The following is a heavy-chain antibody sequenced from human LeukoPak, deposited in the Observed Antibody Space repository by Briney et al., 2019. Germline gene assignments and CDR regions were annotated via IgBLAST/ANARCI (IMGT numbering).Heavy chain of an antibody. CDR2: ISSSSSYI. Sequence: GGSLRLSGAASGFTFSSYSRNWVRQAPGKGLEWVSSISSSSSYIYYADSVKGRFTISRDNAKNSLYLQMNSLRAEDMAVYSCARDSGVAAANEGFDPWGQGTLVTVSS. D-gene: IGHD6-13*01. J-gene: IGHJ5*02. V-gene: IGHV3-21*01. CDR3: ARDSGVAAANEGFDP. CDR1: GFTFSSYS.